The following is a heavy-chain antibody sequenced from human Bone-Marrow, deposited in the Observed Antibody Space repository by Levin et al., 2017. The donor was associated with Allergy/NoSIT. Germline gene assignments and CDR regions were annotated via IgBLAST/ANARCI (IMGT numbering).Heavy chain of an antibody. Sequence: GGSLRLSCAASGFTFRSYSMNWVRQAPGKGLEWISYISSTSSTTYDADSVKGRFTISRDNAKNSLYLQMNSLRGEDTAVYYCARGSGYELANYFDYWGQGTLVTVSS. CDR3: ARGSGYELANYFDY. CDR1: GFTFRSYS. D-gene: IGHD5-12*01. J-gene: IGHJ4*02. CDR2: ISSTSSTT. V-gene: IGHV3-48*01.